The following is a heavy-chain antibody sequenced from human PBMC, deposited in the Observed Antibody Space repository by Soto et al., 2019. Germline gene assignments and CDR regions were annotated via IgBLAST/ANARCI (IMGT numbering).Heavy chain of an antibody. CDR3: ARGREGYCSSTSCYSNAFDI. CDR1: GYTFTSYD. J-gene: IGHJ3*02. Sequence: VKVSCKASGYTFTSYDINWVRQATGQGLEWMGRMNPNSGNTGYAQKFQGRVTMTRNTSISTAYMELSSLRSEDTAVYYCARGREGYCSSTSCYSNAFDIWGQGTMVTVSS. D-gene: IGHD2-2*02. V-gene: IGHV1-8*01. CDR2: MNPNSGNT.